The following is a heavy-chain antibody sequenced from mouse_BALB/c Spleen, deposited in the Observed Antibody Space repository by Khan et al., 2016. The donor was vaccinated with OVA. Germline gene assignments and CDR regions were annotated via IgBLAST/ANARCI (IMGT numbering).Heavy chain of an antibody. Sequence: QVQLQQSGAELAKPGASLTMSCTASGYTFTSYWMHRLKQRPGQGLEWLVHINPSTGYTEYNQKFKDKPTLTADNSSSTAYLQLSSVTSEDSAVYYCAGWNGTGFDYWGHGTTLPVCS. D-gene: IGHD4-1*01. CDR2: INPSTGYT. CDR1: GYTFTSYW. V-gene: IGHV1-4*01. CDR3: AGWNGTGFDY. J-gene: IGHJ2*01.